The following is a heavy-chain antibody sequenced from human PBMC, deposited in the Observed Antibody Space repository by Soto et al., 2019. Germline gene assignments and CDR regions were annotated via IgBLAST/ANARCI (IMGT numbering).Heavy chain of an antibody. D-gene: IGHD5-18*01. J-gene: IGHJ6*02. CDR1: GGSFSGYA. CDR2: IIPIFGTA. CDR3: AREFKERVDTAMVYSSSWGLSYYYYYGMDV. V-gene: IGHV1-69*13. Sequence: SVKVSCKASGGSFSGYASSWVRQAPGQGLEWMGGIIPIFGTANYAQKFQGRVTITADESTSTAYMEQSSPRSEDTAVYYCAREFKERVDTAMVYSSSWGLSYYYYYGMDVWGQGTTVTVSS.